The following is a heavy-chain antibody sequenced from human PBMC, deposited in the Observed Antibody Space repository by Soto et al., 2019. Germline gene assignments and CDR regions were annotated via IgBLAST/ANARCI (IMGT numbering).Heavy chain of an antibody. V-gene: IGHV4-34*01. CDR1: GGFVSSGSYY. CDR2: MSHSGGT. Sequence: QVQLQQWGAGLLKPSETLSLTCAVYGGFVSSGSYYWSWIRQPPGKGLEWIGEMSHSGGTHFNPSLTSRVNISVDTSKNQFSLNMSSVTAADTALYYCARVERGTATTVVDAFDIWGPGTMVTVSS. D-gene: IGHD1-1*01. J-gene: IGHJ3*02. CDR3: ARVERGTATTVVDAFDI.